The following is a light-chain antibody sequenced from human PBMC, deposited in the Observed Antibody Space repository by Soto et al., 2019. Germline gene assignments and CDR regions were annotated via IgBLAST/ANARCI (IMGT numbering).Light chain of an antibody. CDR2: WAS. Sequence: DIVMTQSPDSLAVSLGERATINCKSSQSVLYSSNNKNYLTWYQQKPGQPPKLLIYWASTRESGVPDRFSGSGSGTDITLTICSLQAEDVAVYYCHQYYSTPYTFGQGTKLEIK. CDR3: HQYYSTPYT. CDR1: QSVLYSSNNKNY. J-gene: IGKJ2*01. V-gene: IGKV4-1*01.